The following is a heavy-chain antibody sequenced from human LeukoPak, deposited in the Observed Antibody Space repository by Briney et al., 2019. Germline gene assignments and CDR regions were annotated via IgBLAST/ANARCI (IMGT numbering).Heavy chain of an antibody. V-gene: IGHV3-23*01. Sequence: GGSLRLSCAATGFTFSSYAMSWVRQAPGKGLEWVSAISGGCGSTYYADSVKGRFTISRDNSKNTLYLQMNSLRVEDTAVYYCAKDPPYYDGSGSYGIDYWGQGTLVTVSS. CDR1: GFTFSSYA. CDR2: ISGGCGST. J-gene: IGHJ4*02. CDR3: AKDPPYYDGSGSYGIDY. D-gene: IGHD3-10*01.